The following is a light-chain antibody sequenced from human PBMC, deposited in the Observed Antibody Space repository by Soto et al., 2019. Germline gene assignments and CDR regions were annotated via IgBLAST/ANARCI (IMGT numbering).Light chain of an antibody. J-gene: IGKJ1*01. CDR1: QSISTY. Sequence: DLPMTQSPSSLSASVGDRVTITCRASQSISTYLNWYQQKPGRAPNLLIYSASILQSGVPSTFSGSGSGTDFTLTISTLQPEDFATYYCQQSYSTPRTFGQGTKVEIK. V-gene: IGKV1-39*01. CDR2: SAS. CDR3: QQSYSTPRT.